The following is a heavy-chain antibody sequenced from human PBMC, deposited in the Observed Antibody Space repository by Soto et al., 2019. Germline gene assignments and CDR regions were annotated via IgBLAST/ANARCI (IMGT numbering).Heavy chain of an antibody. CDR1: GFTVSSNY. D-gene: IGHD3-10*01. V-gene: IGHV3-66*01. CDR3: ARDGKDYYGSGSYYYYYGMDV. Sequence: GGSLRLSCAASGFTVSSNYMSWVRQAPGKGLEWVSVIYSGGSTYYADSVKGRFTISRDNSKNTLYLQMNSLRAEDTAVYYCARDGKDYYGSGSYYYYYGMDVWGQGTTVTVSS. J-gene: IGHJ6*02. CDR2: IYSGGST.